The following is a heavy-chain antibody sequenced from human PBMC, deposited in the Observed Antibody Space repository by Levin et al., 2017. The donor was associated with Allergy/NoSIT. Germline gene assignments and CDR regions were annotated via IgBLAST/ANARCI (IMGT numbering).Heavy chain of an antibody. V-gene: IGHV3-23*01. Sequence: PGGSLRLSCAASGFSVSSYAMSWVRQAPGKGLEWVSVISASGGSTFYADSVKGRFTISRDNSKNTLYLQMNSLRAEDTAVYYCAKDVSSSTYYFDYWGQGTLVAVSS. D-gene: IGHD3-10*01. CDR2: ISASGGST. J-gene: IGHJ4*02. CDR3: AKDVSSSTYYFDY. CDR1: GFSVSSYA.